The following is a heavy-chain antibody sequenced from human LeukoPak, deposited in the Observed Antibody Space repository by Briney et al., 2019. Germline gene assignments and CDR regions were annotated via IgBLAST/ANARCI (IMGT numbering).Heavy chain of an antibody. Sequence: QPGGSLRLSCAASGFTFSSYAMHWVRQAPGEGLEWVAVISYDGSDKYYADSVKGRFTISRDNSKNTLYLQMNSLRAEGTAVYYCAKGSIAVAGFDYWGQGTLVTVSS. V-gene: IGHV3-30-3*01. CDR3: AKGSIAVAGFDY. J-gene: IGHJ4*02. CDR2: ISYDGSDK. D-gene: IGHD6-19*01. CDR1: GFTFSSYA.